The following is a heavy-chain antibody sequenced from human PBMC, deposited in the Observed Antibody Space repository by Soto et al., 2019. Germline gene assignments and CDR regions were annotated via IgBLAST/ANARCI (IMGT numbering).Heavy chain of an antibody. CDR3: ARQDTVTTRAEPNFDY. CDR2: IYYSGST. CDR1: GGSISSSSYY. J-gene: IGHJ4*02. V-gene: IGHV4-39*01. Sequence: QLQLQESGPGLVKPSETLSLTCTVSGGSISSSSYYWGWIRQPPGKGLEWIGSIYYSGSTCYNPSLKSRVTISVDTSKNQFSLKLSSVTAADTAVYYCARQDTVTTRAEPNFDYWGQGTLVTVSS. D-gene: IGHD4-4*01.